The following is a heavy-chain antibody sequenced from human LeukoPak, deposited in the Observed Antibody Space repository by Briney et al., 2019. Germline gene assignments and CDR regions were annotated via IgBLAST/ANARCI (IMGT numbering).Heavy chain of an antibody. V-gene: IGHV1-46*01. CDR3: ARDRLDIVVVVAARHHWFDP. Sequence: ASVKVSCKASGYTFTSYYLHWVRQAPGQGLEWMGIINPSGGSTNYAQKFQGRITMTRDTSTNTVYMKLSSLRSEDTAVYYCARDRLDIVVVVAARHHWFDPWGQGTLVTVSS. CDR2: INPSGGST. J-gene: IGHJ5*02. D-gene: IGHD2-15*01. CDR1: GYTFTSYY.